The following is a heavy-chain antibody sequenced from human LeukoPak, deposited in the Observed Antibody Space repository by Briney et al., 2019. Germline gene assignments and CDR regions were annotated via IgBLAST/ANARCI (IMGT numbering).Heavy chain of an antibody. CDR1: GFTFSSYA. CDR3: AKEGLNYYDSSGYNDY. Sequence: GGSLRLSCAASGFTFSSYAMSWVRQAPGKGLEWVSAISGSGGSTYYADSVKGRFTISRDNSKNTLYLQMNSLRAEDTAVYYCAKEGLNYYDSSGYNDYWGQGTLVTVSS. D-gene: IGHD3-22*01. V-gene: IGHV3-23*01. CDR2: ISGSGGST. J-gene: IGHJ4*02.